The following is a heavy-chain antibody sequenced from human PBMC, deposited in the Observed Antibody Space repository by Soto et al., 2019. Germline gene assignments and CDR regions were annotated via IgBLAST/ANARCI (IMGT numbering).Heavy chain of an antibody. CDR3: ARCGLDYGMDV. D-gene: IGHD3-16*01. J-gene: IGHJ6*02. V-gene: IGHV4-4*07. CDR2: FYPSGKT. CDR1: GGSINSYY. Sequence: ETLSLTCTVSGGSINSYYWCWIRQPAGKGLEWIGRFYPSGKTNYNPSLKSRLTMSADTSRNQFSLNLTSVTAADTAVYYCARCGLDYGMDVWGQGTTVTVSS.